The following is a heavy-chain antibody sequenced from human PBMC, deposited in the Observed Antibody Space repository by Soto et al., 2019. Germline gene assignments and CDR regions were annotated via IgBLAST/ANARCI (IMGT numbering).Heavy chain of an antibody. Sequence: QVQLVQSGAEEKKPGASVKVSCKASGYTFTSYAMHWVRQAPGQRLEWMGWINAGNGNTKYSQKFQGRVTITRDTSASTAYMELSSLRSEDTAVYYCARSGRYQLPSGNAFDIWGQGTMVTVSS. J-gene: IGHJ3*02. D-gene: IGHD2-2*01. V-gene: IGHV1-3*05. CDR1: GYTFTSYA. CDR3: ARSGRYQLPSGNAFDI. CDR2: INAGNGNT.